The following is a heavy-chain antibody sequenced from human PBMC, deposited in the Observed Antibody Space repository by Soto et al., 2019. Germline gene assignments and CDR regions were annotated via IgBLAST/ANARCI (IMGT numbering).Heavy chain of an antibody. J-gene: IGHJ4*02. CDR2: ISVSGGST. Sequence: PGGSLRLSCAASGFTFSSYAMSWVRQAPGKGLEWVSGISVSGGSTFYAGSVKGRFSISRDNSKNTLYLQMNSLRAEDTAVYYCAILCDVTCDPSWNSWGQGTLVTVSS. CDR1: GFTFSSYA. CDR3: AILCDVTCDPSWNS. D-gene: IGHD2-21*01. V-gene: IGHV3-23*01.